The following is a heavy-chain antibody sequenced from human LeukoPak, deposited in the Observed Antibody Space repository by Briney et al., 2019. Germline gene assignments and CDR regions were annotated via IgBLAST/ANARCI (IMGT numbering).Heavy chain of an antibody. CDR3: ATYCSSTSCKGY. CDR1: GYTFTDYY. V-gene: IGHV1-69-2*01. Sequence: ASVKISCXVSGYTFTDYYMHWVQQAPGKGLEWMGLVDPEDGETIYAEKFQGRVTITADTSTDTAYMELSSLRSEDTAVYYCATYCSSTSCKGYWGQGTLVTVSS. J-gene: IGHJ4*02. D-gene: IGHD2-2*01. CDR2: VDPEDGET.